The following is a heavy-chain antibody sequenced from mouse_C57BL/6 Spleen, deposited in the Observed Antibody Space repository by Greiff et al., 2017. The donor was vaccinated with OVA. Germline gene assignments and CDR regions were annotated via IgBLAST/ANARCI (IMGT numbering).Heavy chain of an antibody. J-gene: IGHJ4*01. CDR2: IYPGSGST. Sequence: QVQLKQPGAELVKPGASVKMSCKASGYTFTSYWITWVKQRPGQGLEWIGDIYPGSGSTNYNEKFKSKATLTVDTSSSTAYMQLSSLTSEDSAVYYCARLSTTVDYYAMDYWGQGTSVTVSS. CDR3: ARLSTTVDYYAMDY. V-gene: IGHV1-55*01. CDR1: GYTFTSYW. D-gene: IGHD1-2*01.